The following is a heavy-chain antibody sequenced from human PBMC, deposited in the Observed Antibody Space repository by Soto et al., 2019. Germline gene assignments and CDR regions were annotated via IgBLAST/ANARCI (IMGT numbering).Heavy chain of an antibody. V-gene: IGHV1-58*02. CDR2: IVVGSGNT. Sequence: SVKVSCTASGFTFTSSAMQWVRQARGQRLEWIGWIVVGSGNTNYAQKFQERVTITRDMSTSTAYMELSSLRSEDTAVYYCAAVPQGDYGEYYYYYMDVWGKGTTVTVSS. J-gene: IGHJ6*03. CDR3: AAVPQGDYGEYYYYYMDV. D-gene: IGHD4-17*01. CDR1: GFTFTSSA.